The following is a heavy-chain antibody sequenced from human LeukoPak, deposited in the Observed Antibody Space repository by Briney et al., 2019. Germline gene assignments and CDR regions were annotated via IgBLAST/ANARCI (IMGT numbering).Heavy chain of an antibody. CDR1: GYTFTGYY. D-gene: IGHD1-1*01. V-gene: IGHV1-2*02. CDR2: INPNSGGT. CDR3: ARGDWNGYYYYMDV. J-gene: IGHJ6*03. Sequence: ASVKVSCKASGYTFTGYYMHWVRQAPGQGLEWMGWINPNSGGTNYAQKFQGRVTMTRDTSISTAYMELSRLRSDDTAVYYCARGDWNGYYYYMDVWGEGTTVTISS.